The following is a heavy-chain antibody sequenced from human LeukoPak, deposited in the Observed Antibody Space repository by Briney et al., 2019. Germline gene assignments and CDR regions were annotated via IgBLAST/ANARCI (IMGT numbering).Heavy chain of an antibody. D-gene: IGHD3-22*01. J-gene: IGHJ4*02. Sequence: SVTLSLTCTVSGGSISSYYWSWIRQSPGKGLEWIGYIYYSGSTNYNPSLKSRVTISVDTSKNQFSLKLSSVTAADTAVYYCARASLHYYDSSGYYQTAHFDYWGQGTLVTVSS. CDR3: ARASLHYYDSSGYYQTAHFDY. CDR2: IYYSGST. V-gene: IGHV4-59*01. CDR1: GGSISSYY.